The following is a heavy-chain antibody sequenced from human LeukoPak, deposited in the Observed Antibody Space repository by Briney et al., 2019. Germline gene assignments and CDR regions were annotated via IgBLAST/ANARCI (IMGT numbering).Heavy chain of an antibody. CDR2: IRSKANSYAT. CDR3: TNLYVWGSYRDDYAFDI. J-gene: IGHJ3*02. V-gene: IGHV3-73*01. CDR1: GFTFSGSA. D-gene: IGHD3-16*02. Sequence: PGGSLRLSCAASGFTFSGSAMHWVRQASGKGLEWVGRIRSKANSYATAYAASVKGRFTISRDDSKNTAYLQMNSLKTEDTAVYYCTNLYVWGSYRDDYAFDIWGQGTMVTVSS.